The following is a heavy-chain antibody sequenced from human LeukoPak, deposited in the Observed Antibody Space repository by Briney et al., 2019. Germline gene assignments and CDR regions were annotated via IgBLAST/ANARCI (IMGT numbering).Heavy chain of an antibody. CDR1: GYTFTSYD. D-gene: IGHD3-10*01. Sequence: ASVKVSCKASGYTFTSYDINWVRQATGQGLEYMGWMSPNSGNTGYAQKFQGRVTMTRNTSISTAYMELSSLRSEDTAVYYCARGPNTMVRGGRPGYWGQGTLVTVSS. CDR3: ARGPNTMVRGGRPGY. CDR2: MSPNSGNT. V-gene: IGHV1-8*01. J-gene: IGHJ4*02.